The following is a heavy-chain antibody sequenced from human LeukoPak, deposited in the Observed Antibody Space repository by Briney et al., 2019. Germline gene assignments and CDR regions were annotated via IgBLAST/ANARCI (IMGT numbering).Heavy chain of an antibody. CDR2: IYYSGYT. J-gene: IGHJ4*02. D-gene: IGHD3-3*01. CDR3: ARMNGRITVFGVVAENPFFDY. Sequence: PSETLSLTCSVSGGSISRYSWSWIRQPPGKALEWIGYIYYSGYTTYDPSLKSRVTISVDTSKNQFSLRLSSVTAADTAVYYCARMNGRITVFGVVAENPFFDYWGQGILVTASS. CDR1: GGSISRYS. V-gene: IGHV4-59*08.